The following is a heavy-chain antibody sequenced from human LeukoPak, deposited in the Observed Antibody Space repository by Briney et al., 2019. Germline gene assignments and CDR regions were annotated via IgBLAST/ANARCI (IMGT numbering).Heavy chain of an antibody. D-gene: IGHD3-10*01. Sequence: GGSXXLSCAASGFTFSDXXMXWVRXVPGKGXXXXXRXRDKANSYTTEYAASVKGRFTISRDNAKNSLYLQMNSLRAEDTAVYYCARERYFGSGTSYFDFWGQGALVTVSS. CDR3: ARERYFGSGTSYFDF. V-gene: IGHV3-72*01. CDR1: GFTFSDXX. CDR2: XRDKANSYTT. J-gene: IGHJ4*02.